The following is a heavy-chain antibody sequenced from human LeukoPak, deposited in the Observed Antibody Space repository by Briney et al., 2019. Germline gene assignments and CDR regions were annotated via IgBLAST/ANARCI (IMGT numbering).Heavy chain of an antibody. J-gene: IGHJ4*02. D-gene: IGHD2-2*01. V-gene: IGHV3-23*01. CDR1: GFTFSSYA. CDR2: ISGSGGST. Sequence: GGSLRLSCAASGFTFSSYAMSWVLQAPGKGLEWVSAISGSGGSTYYADSVKGRFTISRDNSKNTLYLQMNSLRAEDTAVYYCAKSDIVVVPAAMRDYWGQGTLVTVSS. CDR3: AKSDIVVVPAAMRDY.